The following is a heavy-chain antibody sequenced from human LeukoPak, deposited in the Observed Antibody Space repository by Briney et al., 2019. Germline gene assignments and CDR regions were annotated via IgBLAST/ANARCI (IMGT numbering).Heavy chain of an antibody. CDR2: ISGSGGST. CDR1: GFTLSNYA. D-gene: IGHD3-22*01. CDR3: ASGYYDSTGYLQH. V-gene: IGHV3-23*01. J-gene: IGHJ1*01. Sequence: GGSLRLSCAASGFTLSNYAMSWVRQAPGKGLEWVSAISGSGGSTYYADSVKGRFTISRDNAKNSLYLQMNSLRAEDTAVYYCASGYYDSTGYLQHWGQGTLVTVSS.